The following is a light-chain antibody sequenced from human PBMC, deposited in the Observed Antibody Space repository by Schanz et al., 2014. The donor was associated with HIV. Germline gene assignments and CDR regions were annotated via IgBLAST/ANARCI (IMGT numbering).Light chain of an antibody. Sequence: QSALTQPASVSGSPGQSISISCTGTSGDVGSYNYVSWYQQHPGKAPKLMIYEVTKRPSGVPDRFSGSKSGNTASLTVSGLQAEDEADYYCSSYEGSGKLGVFGGGTKLTV. J-gene: IGLJ2*01. CDR3: SSYEGSGKLGV. CDR2: EVT. V-gene: IGLV2-8*01. CDR1: SGDVGSYNY.